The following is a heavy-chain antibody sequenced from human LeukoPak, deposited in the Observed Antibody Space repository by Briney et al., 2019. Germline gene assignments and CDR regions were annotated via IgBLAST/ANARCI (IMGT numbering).Heavy chain of an antibody. Sequence: GESLKISCKGSGYSFTSYWIGWVRQMPGKGLEWMGIIYPGDSDTRYSPSFQGQVTISADKSLSTAYLQWSSLKASDTAMYYCARRPGYSSSWLVGAFDYWGQGTLVTVSS. CDR3: ARRPGYSSSWLVGAFDY. V-gene: IGHV5-51*01. CDR1: GYSFTSYW. J-gene: IGHJ4*02. D-gene: IGHD6-13*01. CDR2: IYPGDSDT.